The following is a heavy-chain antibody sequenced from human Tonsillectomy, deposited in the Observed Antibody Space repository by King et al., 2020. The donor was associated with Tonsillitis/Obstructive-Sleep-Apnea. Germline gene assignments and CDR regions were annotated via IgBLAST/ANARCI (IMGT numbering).Heavy chain of an antibody. V-gene: IGHV1-18*01. D-gene: IGHD6-13*01. J-gene: IGHJ6*02. CDR3: ARDNYSSSWSAHGYYYGMDV. CDR1: GYTFTYYG. CDR2: MSAYNGDT. Sequence: LVQSGAEVKKPGASVRVSCKASGYTFTYYGISWVRQAPGQGLEWMGWMSAYNGDTNYAQKLQGRVNVTTDTSTGTAYMDLRSLRSDDTAVYYCARDNYSSSWSAHGYYYGMDVWGQGTTITVSS.